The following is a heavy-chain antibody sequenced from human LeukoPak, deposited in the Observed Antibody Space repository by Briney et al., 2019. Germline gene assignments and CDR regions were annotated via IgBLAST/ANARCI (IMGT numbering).Heavy chain of an antibody. J-gene: IGHJ4*02. V-gene: IGHV4-59*12. CDR2: IYYSGST. D-gene: IGHD5-12*01. CDR3: AREGLRLRNFDY. Sequence: SETLSLTCTVSGGSISSYYWSWIRQPPGKGLEWIGYIYYSGSTYYNPSLKSRVTISVDTSKNQFSLKLSSVTAADTAVYYCAREGLRLRNFDYWGQGTLVTVSS. CDR1: GGSISSYY.